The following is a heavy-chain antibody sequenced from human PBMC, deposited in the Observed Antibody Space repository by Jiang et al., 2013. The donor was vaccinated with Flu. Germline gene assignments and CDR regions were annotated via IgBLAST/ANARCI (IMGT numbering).Heavy chain of an antibody. CDR2: IDWDDDK. CDR1: GFSLSTSGMC. D-gene: IGHD5-18*01. J-gene: IGHJ4*02. V-gene: IGHV2-70*11. Sequence: KPTQTLTLTCTFSGFSLSTSGMCVSWIRQPPGKALEWLARIDWDDDKYYSTSLKTRLTISKDTSKNXVVLTMTNMDPVDTATYYCARMHSYGDYYFDYWGQGTLVTVSS. CDR3: ARMHSYGDYYFDY.